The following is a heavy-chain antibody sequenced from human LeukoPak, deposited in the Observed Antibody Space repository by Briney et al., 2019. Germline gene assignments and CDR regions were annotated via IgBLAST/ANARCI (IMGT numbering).Heavy chain of an antibody. Sequence: SETLSLTCTVSGGSISISGYYWGWIRQPPGRGLEWIGSLYYSGSTYYNPSLKSRVTISVDTSKNQVSLKLSSVTAADTAVYYCARSVFRFSGDAFDIWGQGTMVTVSS. CDR1: GGSISISGYY. CDR3: ARSVFRFSGDAFDI. V-gene: IGHV4-39*01. CDR2: LYYSGST. D-gene: IGHD3-3*01. J-gene: IGHJ3*02.